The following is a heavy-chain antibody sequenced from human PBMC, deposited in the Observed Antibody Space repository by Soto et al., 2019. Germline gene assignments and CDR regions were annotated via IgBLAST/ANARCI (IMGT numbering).Heavy chain of an antibody. Sequence: SETLSLTCTVSGGSISSGGYYWSWIRQHPGKGLEWIGYIYYSGSTYYNPSLRSRVTISVDTSKNQFSLKLSSVTAADTAVYYCARGGVTTLSAAFDIWGQGTMVTVSS. J-gene: IGHJ3*02. CDR1: GGSISSGGYY. V-gene: IGHV4-31*03. D-gene: IGHD4-17*01. CDR2: IYYSGST. CDR3: ARGGVTTLSAAFDI.